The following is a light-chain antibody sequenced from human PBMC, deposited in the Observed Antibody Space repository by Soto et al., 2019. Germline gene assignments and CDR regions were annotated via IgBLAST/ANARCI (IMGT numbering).Light chain of an antibody. CDR2: GAY. V-gene: IGKV3-15*01. Sequence: EKLMTQSPATLSVSPGERATLSCRASQSVSSNLAWYQQKPGQAHRLVIYGAYTRATGIHARFSGSGSGTEFTLTIRSLQSEDFAVYYCKQYNNWPRTFGQGTKVDIK. CDR1: QSVSSN. J-gene: IGKJ1*01. CDR3: KQYNNWPRT.